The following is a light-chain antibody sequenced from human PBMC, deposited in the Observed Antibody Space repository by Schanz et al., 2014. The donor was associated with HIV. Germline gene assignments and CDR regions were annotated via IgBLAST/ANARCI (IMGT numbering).Light chain of an antibody. CDR1: SSDVGGYNY. J-gene: IGLJ2*01. Sequence: QSALTQPASVSGSPGQSITISCTGTSSDVGGYNYVSWYQQHPGKAPKLMIYDVSNRPSGVSNRFSGSKSGNTASLTISGLQAEAEADYYCISYTRDTVLFGGGTKLTVL. V-gene: IGLV2-14*01. CDR2: DVS. CDR3: ISYTRDTVL.